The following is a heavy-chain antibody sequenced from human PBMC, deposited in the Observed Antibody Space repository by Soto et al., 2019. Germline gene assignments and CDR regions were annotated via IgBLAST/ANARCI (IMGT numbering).Heavy chain of an antibody. CDR2: ISGDNGNT. J-gene: IGHJ4*02. D-gene: IGHD2-15*01. Sequence: QVQLVQSGAEVKKPGASVRVSCQTSAYTFTNYAVSWVRQAPGQGLEWMGWISGDNGNTIYAQKFQGRVTVTTDTSTRKAYMELRRLRSDDTAVYYCATGLLGYCSGGSCYSDSWGQGTLVTVSS. CDR1: AYTFTNYA. V-gene: IGHV1-18*01. CDR3: ATGLLGYCSGGSCYSDS.